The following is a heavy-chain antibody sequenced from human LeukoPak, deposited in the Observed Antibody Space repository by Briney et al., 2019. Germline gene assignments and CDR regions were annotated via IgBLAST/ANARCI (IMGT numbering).Heavy chain of an antibody. J-gene: IGHJ4*02. Sequence: GGSLRLSCAASGFTFSSYGMSWVRQAPGKGLEWVSAISGSGGSTYYADSVKGRFTIFRDNSRDTLYLQMNSLRAEDTAVYYCAKGYYDYVWGSYYFDYWGQGTLVTVSS. CDR2: ISGSGGST. CDR1: GFTFSSYG. D-gene: IGHD3-16*01. V-gene: IGHV3-23*01. CDR3: AKGYYDYVWGSYYFDY.